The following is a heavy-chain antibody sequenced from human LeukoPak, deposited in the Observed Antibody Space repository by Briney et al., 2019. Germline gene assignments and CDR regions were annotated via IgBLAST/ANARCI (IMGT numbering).Heavy chain of an antibody. Sequence: PGRSLRLSCAASGFTFDDYAMHWVRQAPGKGLEWVSGISWNSGSIGYADSVKGRFTISRDNAKNSLYLQMNSLRAEDTALYYCAKGIGSGWFYGMDVWGQGTTVTVSS. V-gene: IGHV3-9*01. CDR2: ISWNSGSI. CDR1: GFTFDDYA. CDR3: AKGIGSGWFYGMDV. D-gene: IGHD6-19*01. J-gene: IGHJ6*02.